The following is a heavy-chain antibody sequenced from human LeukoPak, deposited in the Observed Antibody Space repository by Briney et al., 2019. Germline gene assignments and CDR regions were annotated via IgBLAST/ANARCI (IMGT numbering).Heavy chain of an antibody. J-gene: IGHJ6*04. CDR1: GYTFTSYG. CDR3: ARERIQVWYPSYYYYGMDV. D-gene: IGHD5-18*01. Sequence: ASVKVSCKASGYTFTSYGISWVRQAPGQGLEWMGWISAYNGNTNYAQKLQGRVTMTTDTSTSTAYMELRSLRSDDTAVYYCARERIQVWYPSYYYYGMDVWGKGTTVTVSS. CDR2: ISAYNGNT. V-gene: IGHV1-18*04.